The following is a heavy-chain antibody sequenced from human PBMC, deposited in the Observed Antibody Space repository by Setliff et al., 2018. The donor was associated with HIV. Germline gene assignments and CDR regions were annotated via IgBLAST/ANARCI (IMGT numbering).Heavy chain of an antibody. CDR3: ARENGWLFGWFDP. Sequence: TLSLTCTVSGDSITSGGYSWTWIRQPPGKALEWVGYIYYSGRTSHSGSTYYNPSVASRITISGDTSKNQFSLKLTSVTAADTAIYHCARENGWLFGWFDPWGQGTPVTVSS. CDR2: IYYSGRTSHSGST. CDR1: GDSITSGGYS. V-gene: IGHV4-30-4*08. D-gene: IGHD3-22*01. J-gene: IGHJ5*02.